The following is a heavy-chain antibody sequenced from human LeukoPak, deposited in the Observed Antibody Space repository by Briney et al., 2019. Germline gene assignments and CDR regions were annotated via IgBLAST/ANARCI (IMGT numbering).Heavy chain of an antibody. CDR2: IYYSGST. CDR3: ARLARIEKDAFDI. D-gene: IGHD1-26*01. CDR1: GGSISSYY. V-gene: IGHV4-59*01. Sequence: SETLSLTCTVSGGSISSYYWSWIRQPPGKRLEWIGYIYYSGSTNYNPSLKSRVTISVDTSKNQFSLKLSSVTAADTAVYYCARLARIEKDAFDIWGQGTMVTVSS. J-gene: IGHJ3*02.